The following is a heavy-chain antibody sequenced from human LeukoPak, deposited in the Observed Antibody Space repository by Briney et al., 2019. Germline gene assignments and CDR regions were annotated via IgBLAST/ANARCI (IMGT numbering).Heavy chain of an antibody. CDR1: GRSISSSSYY. J-gene: IGHJ4*02. Sequence: SQTLSLTCPVSGRSISSSSYYWGWLRQPPGKGLEWIGGIYYSGSTYYNPSLKSRATISIDTSKNQFSLKFSSVTAADTADYCCGTTTIRLGYWGQGTLVTVSS. CDR3: GTTTIRLGY. V-gene: IGHV4-39*07. D-gene: IGHD1-1*01. CDR2: IYYSGST.